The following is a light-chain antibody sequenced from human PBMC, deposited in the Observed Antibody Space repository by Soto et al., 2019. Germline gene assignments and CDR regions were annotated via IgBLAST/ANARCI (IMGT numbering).Light chain of an antibody. V-gene: IGKV1-39*01. CDR3: QQRGT. J-gene: IGKJ1*01. CDR2: AAS. Sequence: DIQMTQSPSSLSASVGDRVTITCRASQSIRSYLNWYQQKPGKAPKLLIYAASSLQSGVPSRFSGSGSGTDFTLTISSLQPEDFGTYYCQQRGTFGQGTKVEIK. CDR1: QSIRSY.